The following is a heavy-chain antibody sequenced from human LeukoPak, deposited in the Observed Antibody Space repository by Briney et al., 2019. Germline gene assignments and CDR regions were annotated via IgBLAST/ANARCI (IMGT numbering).Heavy chain of an antibody. CDR3: AVFHGFYFDY. CDR1: GFTFSSYS. Sequence: GGSLRLSCAASGFTFSSYSMNWVRQAPGKGLEWVSSISSSSSYVYYADSVKGRFTISRDNAKNSLYLQMNSLRAEDTAVYYCAVFHGFYFDYWGQGTLVTVSS. V-gene: IGHV3-21*01. J-gene: IGHJ4*02. D-gene: IGHD2-21*01. CDR2: ISSSSSYV.